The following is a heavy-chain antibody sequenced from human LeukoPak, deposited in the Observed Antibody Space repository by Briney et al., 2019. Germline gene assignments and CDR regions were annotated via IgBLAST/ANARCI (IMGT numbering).Heavy chain of an antibody. D-gene: IGHD5-18*01. CDR2: INHSGST. CDR3: ARVRGYSYDRRFDY. CDR1: GGSFSGYY. Sequence: SETLSLTCAVYGGSFSGYYWSWIRQPPGKGLEWIGEINHSGSTNCNPSLKSRVTISVDTSKNQFSLKLSSVTAADTAVYYCARVRGYSYDRRFDYWGQGTLVTVSS. V-gene: IGHV4-34*01. J-gene: IGHJ4*02.